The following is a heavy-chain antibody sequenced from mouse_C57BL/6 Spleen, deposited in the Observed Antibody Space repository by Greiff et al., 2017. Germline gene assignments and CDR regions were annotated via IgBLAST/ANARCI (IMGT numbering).Heavy chain of an antibody. CDR1: GYTFTDYY. D-gene: IGHD2-1*01. J-gene: IGHJ4*01. V-gene: IGHV1-84*01. CDR3: ARGGGNYYARDY. CDR2: INPGSGNT. Sequence: VQLQQSGPELVKPGASVKISCKASGYTFTDYYINWVKQRPGQGLEGIGWINPGSGNTKYNEKFKGKATLTVDTSSSSAYMQLSRLTSEDSAVYFCARGGGNYYARDYWGQGTSVTVSS.